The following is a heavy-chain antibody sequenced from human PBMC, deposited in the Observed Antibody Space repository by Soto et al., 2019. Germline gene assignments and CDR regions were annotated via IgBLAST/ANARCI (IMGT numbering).Heavy chain of an antibody. J-gene: IGHJ4*02. CDR2: IIPILGIA. CDR1: GGTFSSYT. CDR3: ARSCSGGSCYSALGY. Sequence: QVQLVQSGAEVKKPGSSVKVSCKASGGTFSSYTISWVRQAPGQGLEWMGRIIPILGIANYAQKFQGRVTITADKSTSTAYMELSSLRSEDTAVCYCARSCSGGSCYSALGYWGQGTLVTVSS. D-gene: IGHD2-15*01. V-gene: IGHV1-69*02.